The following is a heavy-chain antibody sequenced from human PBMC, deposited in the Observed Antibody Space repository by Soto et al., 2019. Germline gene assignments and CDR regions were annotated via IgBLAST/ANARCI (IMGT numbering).Heavy chain of an antibody. Sequence: SETLSLTSAVYGGSFNSYYWSWIRQPPGKGLEWIGEINHSGSTNYNPSLNSRVSISVDTSKNQFSLKLSSVTAADTAVYYCARGGGIITLVRGATSPYYYYGMVVWGQGTMLTVSS. CDR1: GGSFNSYY. J-gene: IGHJ6*02. CDR3: ARGGGIITLVRGATSPYYYYGMVV. D-gene: IGHD3-10*01. CDR2: INHSGST. V-gene: IGHV4-34*01.